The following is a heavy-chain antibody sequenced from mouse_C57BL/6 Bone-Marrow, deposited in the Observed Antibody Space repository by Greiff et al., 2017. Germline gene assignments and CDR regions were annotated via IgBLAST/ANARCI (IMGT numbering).Heavy chain of an antibody. D-gene: IGHD1-1*01. V-gene: IGHV1-15*01. CDR1: GYTFTDYE. CDR3: TRVYYYGKYIDY. CDR2: IDPETGGT. Sequence: QVQLQQSGAELVRPGASVTLSCKASGYTFTDYEMHWVKQTPVHGLEWIGAIDPETGGTAYNQKFKGKAILTADKSSSTAYMELRSLTAEDAAVYYRTRVYYYGKYIDYWGQGTSLTVSS. J-gene: IGHJ2*02.